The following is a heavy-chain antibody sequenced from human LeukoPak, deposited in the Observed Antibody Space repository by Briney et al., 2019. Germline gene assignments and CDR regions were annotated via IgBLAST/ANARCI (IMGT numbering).Heavy chain of an antibody. D-gene: IGHD2-2*01. CDR1: GFTFSSYG. Sequence: GRSLRLSCAASGFTFSSYGMHWVRQAPGKGLEWVAVISYDGSNKYYADSVKGRFTISRDNSKNTLYLQMNSLRAEDTAVYYRAKVLRCSSTSCYDAFDIWGQGTMVTVSS. CDR3: AKVLRCSSTSCYDAFDI. V-gene: IGHV3-30*18. CDR2: ISYDGSNK. J-gene: IGHJ3*02.